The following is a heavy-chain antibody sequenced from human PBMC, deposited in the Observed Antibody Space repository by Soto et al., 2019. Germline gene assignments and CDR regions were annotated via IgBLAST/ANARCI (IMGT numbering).Heavy chain of an antibody. Sequence: GGSLRLSCAASGFTFTYAMSWVRQAPGKGPEWVAVIRGSGGTTSYADSVRGRFTISRDSSKNTLYLQMNSLRAEDTAVYYCARESDPPYWGQGTLVTVSS. CDR2: IRGSGGTT. J-gene: IGHJ4*02. V-gene: IGHV3-23*01. CDR1: GFTFTYA. CDR3: ARESDPPY.